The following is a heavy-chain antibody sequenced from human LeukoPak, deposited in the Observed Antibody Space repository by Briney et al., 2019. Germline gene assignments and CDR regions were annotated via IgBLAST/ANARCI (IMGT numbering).Heavy chain of an antibody. V-gene: IGHV3-64*01. D-gene: IGHD3-3*01. CDR2: ITSNGDST. CDR1: GFTFSSYA. Sequence: GGSLRLSCAASGFTFSSYAMHWVRQAPGKGLEYVSSITSNGDSTYYANSVKGRFTISRDNSKNTLYLQMNSLRAEDTAVYYCAKIGRRYDFWTGYYEEEVDYMDVWGKGTTVTVSS. J-gene: IGHJ6*03. CDR3: AKIGRRYDFWTGYYEEEVDYMDV.